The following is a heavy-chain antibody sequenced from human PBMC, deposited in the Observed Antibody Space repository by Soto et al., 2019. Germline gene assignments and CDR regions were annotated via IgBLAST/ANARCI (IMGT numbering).Heavy chain of an antibody. V-gene: IGHV3-7*03. J-gene: IGHJ3*02. D-gene: IGHD3-22*01. CDR3: AKCGYYYDSSGYYKLSAFDI. CDR2: IKQDGSEK. CDR1: GFTFSSYW. Sequence: PGGSLRLSXAASGFTFSSYWMSWVRQAPGKGLEWVANIKQDGSEKYYVDSVKGRFTISRDNAKNSLYLQMNSLRAEDTAVYYCAKCGYYYDSSGYYKLSAFDIWGQGTMVTVSS.